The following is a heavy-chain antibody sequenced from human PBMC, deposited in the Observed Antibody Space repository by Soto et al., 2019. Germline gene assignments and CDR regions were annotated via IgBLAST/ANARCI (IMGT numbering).Heavy chain of an antibody. V-gene: IGHV1-2*02. D-gene: IGHD6-19*01. J-gene: IGHJ5*02. CDR2: INPNSGGT. Sequence: ASVKVSCKASGYTFTGYYMHWVRQAPGQGLEWMGWINPNSGGTNYAQKFQGRVTMTRDTSISTAYMELSRLRSDDTAVYYCAREAHYSSGWYGRGSYSWFDPWGQGTLVTVSS. CDR3: AREAHYSSGWYGRGSYSWFDP. CDR1: GYTFTGYY.